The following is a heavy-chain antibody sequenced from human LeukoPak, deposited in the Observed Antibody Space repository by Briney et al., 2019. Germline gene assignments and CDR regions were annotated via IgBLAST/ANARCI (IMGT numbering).Heavy chain of an antibody. CDR1: GYTFTAYY. V-gene: IGHV1-2*02. Sequence: ASVKVSCQASGYTFTAYYMHWVRQAPGQGLEWMGWINPKRGGTSYAQKFPGRVTMTRDTSMSTAYMELSTRRSDDTAMYFCASLYGDYVGSDYWGQGTLVTVSS. CDR3: ASLYGDYVGSDY. D-gene: IGHD4-17*01. J-gene: IGHJ4*02. CDR2: INPKRGGT.